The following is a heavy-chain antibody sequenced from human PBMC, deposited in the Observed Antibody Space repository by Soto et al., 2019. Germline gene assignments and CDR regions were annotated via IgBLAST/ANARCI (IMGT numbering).Heavy chain of an antibody. V-gene: IGHV4-34*01. CDR1: GGSFSGYY. CDR3: ARDAVVAATDFDY. Sequence: QVQLQQWGAGLLKPSETLSLTCAVYGGSFSGYYWSWIRQPPGKGLEWIGEINHSGSTNYNPSLKSRVTLSVDTSKNQFSLKLSSVTAADTAVYYCARDAVVAATDFDYWGQGTLVTVSS. J-gene: IGHJ4*02. D-gene: IGHD2-15*01. CDR2: INHSGST.